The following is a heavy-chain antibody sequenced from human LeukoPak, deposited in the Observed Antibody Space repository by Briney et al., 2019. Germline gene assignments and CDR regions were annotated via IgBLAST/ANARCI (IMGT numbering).Heavy chain of an antibody. V-gene: IGHV1-69*05. CDR3: ATGNSSSWYYLDY. J-gene: IGHJ4*02. CDR2: IIPIFVTA. CDR1: RGTFSSYA. D-gene: IGHD6-13*01. Sequence: SAVKVSCKASRGTFSSYAISWVRQAPGPGLEWMGGIIPIFVTANYAQKFQGRVTITTDESTNTAYLELSSLRSEDTAVYYCATGNSSSWYYLDYWGQGTLVTVSS.